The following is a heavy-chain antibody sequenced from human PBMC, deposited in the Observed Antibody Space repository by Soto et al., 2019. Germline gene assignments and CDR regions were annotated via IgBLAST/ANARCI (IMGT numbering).Heavy chain of an antibody. Sequence: VQLVQSGAEVKKPGSSVKVSCKASGGTFTNYAFSWVRQAPGQGLEWLGGIIPIFGTADYAQKFQGRVTITADEPTSTVGMELSSLRSDDTAVYYCGSWLKVGGIGGNYSYGMDVWGQWTTVTVSS. D-gene: IGHD1-1*01. J-gene: IGHJ6*02. V-gene: IGHV1-69*13. CDR3: GSWLKVGGIGGNYSYGMDV. CDR2: IIPIFGTA. CDR1: GGTFTNYA.